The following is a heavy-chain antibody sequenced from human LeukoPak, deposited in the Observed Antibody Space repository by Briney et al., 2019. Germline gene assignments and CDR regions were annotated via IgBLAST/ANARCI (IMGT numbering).Heavy chain of an antibody. CDR3: ARDRFLEWLVGAFDI. CDR1: GYTFTSYG. V-gene: IGHV1-18*01. J-gene: IGHJ3*02. D-gene: IGHD3-3*01. Sequence: ASVKVSCKASGYTFTSYGISWVRQAPGQGLEGMGWISAYNGNTNYAQKLQGRVTMTTDTSTSTAYMELRSLRSDDTAVYYCARDRFLEWLVGAFDIWGQGTMVTVSS. CDR2: ISAYNGNT.